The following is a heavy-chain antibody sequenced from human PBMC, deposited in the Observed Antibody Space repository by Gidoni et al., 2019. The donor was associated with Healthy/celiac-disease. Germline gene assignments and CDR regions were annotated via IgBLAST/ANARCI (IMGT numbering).Heavy chain of an antibody. CDR2: IFSNDEK. D-gene: IGHD1-26*01. V-gene: IGHV2-26*01. Sequence: QVTVKEYGRVLVKPTETLPLTCTVSGVSRSNARMGVSWIRQPPGKALEWLAHIFSNDEKSYSTSLKSRLTISKDTSKSHVVLTLTSMYPVDTATYYCARFSLWCWSYGLWGQGTLVTVSS. CDR1: GVSRSNARMG. J-gene: IGHJ4*02. CDR3: ARFSLWCWSYGL.